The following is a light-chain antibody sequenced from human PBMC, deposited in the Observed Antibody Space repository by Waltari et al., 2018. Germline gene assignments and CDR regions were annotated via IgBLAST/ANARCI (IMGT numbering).Light chain of an antibody. CDR1: SSNIGSNY. Sequence: QSVLTQPPSESGTPGQRVTTSRSRSSSNIGSNYVNWYQPFPGTAPKLLIFRNNQRPSGVPDRFSGSKSGTSASLAISGLRSEDEADYYCAAWDDSLSGVVFGGGAKLTVL. V-gene: IGLV1-47*01. J-gene: IGLJ2*01. CDR3: AAWDDSLSGVV. CDR2: RNN.